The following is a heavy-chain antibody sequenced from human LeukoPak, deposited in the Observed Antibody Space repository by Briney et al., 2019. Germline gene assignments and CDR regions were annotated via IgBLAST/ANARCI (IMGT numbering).Heavy chain of an antibody. J-gene: IGHJ3*02. CDR3: AKDSWSRNGIYDAFDI. CDR2: ISSDGSDT. D-gene: IGHD2-8*01. V-gene: IGHV3-74*01. Sequence: GGSLRLSCAASGFSFSNYWMHWVRQAPGKGLVWVSRISSDGSDTIYADSAKGRFTISRDNSKNTLSLQMNNLRPEDTAVYYCAKDSWSRNGIYDAFDIWGQGTMVTVSS. CDR1: GFSFSNYW.